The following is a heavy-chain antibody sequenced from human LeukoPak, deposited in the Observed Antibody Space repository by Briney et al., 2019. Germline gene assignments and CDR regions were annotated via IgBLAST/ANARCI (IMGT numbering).Heavy chain of an antibody. CDR2: IYPGDSDT. J-gene: IGHJ6*03. CDR1: GYSFTSYW. D-gene: IGHD5-18*01. CDR3: ARRGYSYARNYYYYYMDV. Sequence: GESLKISCKGSGYSFTSYWIGWVRQMPGKGLEWMGIIYPGDSDTRYSPSFQGQVTISADKSISTAYLQWSSLKASDTAMYYCARRGYSYARNYYYYYMDVWGKGTTVTVSS. V-gene: IGHV5-51*01.